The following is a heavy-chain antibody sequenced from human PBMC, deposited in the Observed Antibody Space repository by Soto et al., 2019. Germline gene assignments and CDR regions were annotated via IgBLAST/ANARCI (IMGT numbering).Heavy chain of an antibody. CDR1: GFTLSNTG. V-gene: IGHV3-30*18. CDR2: ISHDGSNT. Sequence: QVQLVESGGGVVQPGRSLRLSCVASGFTLSNTGMHWVRQAPGKGLEWVAMISHDGSNTYYGDSVKGRFTISRDNSWNTLYLQMDSLSPEDTFVYYCAKDWGSSGWFNWFDPWGQGTLVTVSS. D-gene: IGHD6-19*01. CDR3: AKDWGSSGWFNWFDP. J-gene: IGHJ5*02.